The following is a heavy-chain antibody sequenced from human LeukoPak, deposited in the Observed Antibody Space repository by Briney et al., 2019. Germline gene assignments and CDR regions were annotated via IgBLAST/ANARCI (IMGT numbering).Heavy chain of an antibody. CDR1: GRSISGYY. V-gene: IGHV4-59*01. D-gene: IGHD6-19*01. CDR3: ARLNDRAVAGSPKDWYFDL. CDR2: VYYSGST. J-gene: IGHJ2*01. Sequence: SETLSLTCIVSGRSISGYYWNWLRQAPGKGLEWIGYVYYSGSTNYNPSLKSPVALSVDTSKMQFSLKLRSVTAADTAVYYCARLNDRAVAGSPKDWYFDLWGRGTLVTVSS.